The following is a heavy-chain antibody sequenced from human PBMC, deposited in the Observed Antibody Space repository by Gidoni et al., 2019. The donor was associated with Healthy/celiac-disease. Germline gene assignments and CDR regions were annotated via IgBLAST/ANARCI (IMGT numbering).Heavy chain of an antibody. Sequence: EVQLVESGGGLVQPGRSLRLSCTASRLTFGDYAMSWFRQAPGKGLEWVGFIRSKAYGGTTEYAASVKGRFTISRDDSKSIAYLQMNSLKTEDTAVYYCTRDEAYYYDSSGYYCGWFDPWGQGTLVTVSS. V-gene: IGHV3-49*03. J-gene: IGHJ5*02. CDR2: IRSKAYGGTT. CDR1: RLTFGDYA. D-gene: IGHD3-22*01. CDR3: TRDEAYYYDSSGYYCGWFDP.